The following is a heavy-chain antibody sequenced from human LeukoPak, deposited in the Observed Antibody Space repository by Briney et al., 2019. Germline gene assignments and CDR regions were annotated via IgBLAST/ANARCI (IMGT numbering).Heavy chain of an antibody. J-gene: IGHJ3*02. V-gene: IGHV3-23*01. CDR2: FSGSGDNT. Sequence: GGSLRLSCAASGFTFSSYAMSWVRQAPGKGLEWVSGFSGSGDNTYYAEYVKGRFTISRDNSKNTLYLQMNSLRAEDTAVYYCARGAPAGPFDAFDIWGQGTMVTVSS. D-gene: IGHD6-13*01. CDR3: ARGAPAGPFDAFDI. CDR1: GFTFSSYA.